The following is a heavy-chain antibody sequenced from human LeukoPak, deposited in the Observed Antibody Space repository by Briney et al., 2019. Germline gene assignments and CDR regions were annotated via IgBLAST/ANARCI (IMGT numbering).Heavy chain of an antibody. CDR2: IYYSGST. CDR3: ARRIAGATTGYFDY. CDR1: GGSISSSSYY. Sequence: SETLSLTCTVSGGSISSSSYYWGWIRQPPGKGLEWIGSIYYSGSTYYNPSLKSRVTISVDTSKNQFSLKLSSVTAADTAVYYCARRIAGATTGYFDYWGQGTLVTVSS. V-gene: IGHV4-39*01. J-gene: IGHJ4*02. D-gene: IGHD1-26*01.